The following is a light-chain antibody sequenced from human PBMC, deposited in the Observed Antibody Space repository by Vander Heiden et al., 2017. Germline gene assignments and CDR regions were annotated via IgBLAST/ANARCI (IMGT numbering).Light chain of an antibody. J-gene: IGLJ3*02. Sequence: SSFLTPPPSVSVSRGQTASITCSGDRLGDKYACWYQQKPGQSPVLVIYQDNKRPSGIPERFYGSTSANTATLTISGTQPMDEADYYCQAWDNNIMMFGGGTKLTVL. CDR3: QAWDNNIMM. CDR2: QDN. V-gene: IGLV3-1*01. CDR1: RLGDKY.